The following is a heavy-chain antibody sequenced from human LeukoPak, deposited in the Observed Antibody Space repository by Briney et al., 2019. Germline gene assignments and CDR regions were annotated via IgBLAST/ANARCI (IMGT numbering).Heavy chain of an antibody. CDR2: IYYSENT. V-gene: IGHV4-59*01. D-gene: IGHD3-10*01. Sequence: SETLSLTCSVSGGPISSFYWRWIRQPPGKGLEWIGYIYYSENTNYNPSLKSRVTMSVDTSKNQFSLKLSSVTAADTAVYYCARDGYYYGSGTYSGMDVWGQGTTVSVSS. CDR3: ARDGYYYGSGTYSGMDV. CDR1: GGPISSFY. J-gene: IGHJ6*02.